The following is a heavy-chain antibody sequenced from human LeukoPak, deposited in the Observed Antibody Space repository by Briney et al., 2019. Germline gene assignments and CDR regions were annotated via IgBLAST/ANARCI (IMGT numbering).Heavy chain of an antibody. CDR2: IRSKANSYAT. Sequence: PGGSLTLSCAASGFTFSGSAMHWVRQASGKGLEWVGRIRSKANSYATAYAASVKGRFTISRDDSKNTAYLQMNSLKTEDTAVYYCTRPSDDYGDYFDYWGQGTLVTVSS. D-gene: IGHD4-17*01. J-gene: IGHJ4*02. V-gene: IGHV3-73*01. CDR3: TRPSDDYGDYFDY. CDR1: GFTFSGSA.